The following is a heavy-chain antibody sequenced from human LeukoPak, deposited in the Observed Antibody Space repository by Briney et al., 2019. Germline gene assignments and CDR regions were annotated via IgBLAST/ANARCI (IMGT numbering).Heavy chain of an antibody. V-gene: IGHV3-7*01. CDR3: ARDSSGYQ. J-gene: IGHJ4*02. D-gene: IGHD3-22*01. Sequence: GGSLGLSGEAPEFTLITYWMSWVGQAPGKGREGVANIKEVGMEKYYRDSVKGGFTISRDNAKNSRYLQMNSLRAEDTAVYYCARDSSGYQWGQGTLVTVSS. CDR2: IKEVGMEK. CDR1: EFTLITYW.